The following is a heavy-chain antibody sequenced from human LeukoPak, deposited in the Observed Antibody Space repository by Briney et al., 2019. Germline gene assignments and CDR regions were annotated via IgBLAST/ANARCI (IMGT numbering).Heavy chain of an antibody. D-gene: IGHD6-19*01. V-gene: IGHV4-39*07. Sequence: PSETLSLTCTVSGDSISSSTYYWGWIRQPPGKGLEWIGSIYYNGRTYYSPSLKSRVTISIDTSNQFSLRLDSMTAADTAVYYCVRDPKSAVAADRFDPWGQGTLVTVSS. CDR2: IYYNGRT. CDR1: GDSISSSTYY. CDR3: VRDPKSAVAADRFDP. J-gene: IGHJ5*02.